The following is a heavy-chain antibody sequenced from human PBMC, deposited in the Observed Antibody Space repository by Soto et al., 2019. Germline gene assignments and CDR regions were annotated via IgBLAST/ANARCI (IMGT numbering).Heavy chain of an antibody. Sequence: GASVKVSCKASGGTFSNYAISWVRQAPGQGLEWMGGILPILGTTNYGQMFQGRVTITAYKSTNTAFMELSSLRSDDTAVYYCVREGCSNTSCYKEPSYSGMDVWGQGTTVTVSS. CDR2: ILPILGTT. CDR3: VREGCSNTSCYKEPSYSGMDV. J-gene: IGHJ6*02. CDR1: GGTFSNYA. D-gene: IGHD2-2*02. V-gene: IGHV1-69*06.